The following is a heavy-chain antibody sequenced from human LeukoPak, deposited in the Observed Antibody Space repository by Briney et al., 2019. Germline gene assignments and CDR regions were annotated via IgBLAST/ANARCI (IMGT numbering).Heavy chain of an antibody. Sequence: GASVKVSCKASGYTFSAYYIHWVRQAPGQGVEWMGWINPISGGTNFAQKFQGRVTLTRDTSIGTAYMELSGLRSDDTAVYYCGSNTHQIVSMTAIAYWGQGTLVTVSS. CDR2: INPISGGT. D-gene: IGHD2-21*02. CDR1: GYTFSAYY. CDR3: GSNTHQIVSMTAIAY. V-gene: IGHV1-2*02. J-gene: IGHJ4*02.